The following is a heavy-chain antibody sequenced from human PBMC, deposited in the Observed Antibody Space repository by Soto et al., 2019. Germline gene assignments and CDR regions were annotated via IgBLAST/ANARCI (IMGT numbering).Heavy chain of an antibody. CDR2: INAGNGNT. J-gene: IGHJ4*02. Sequence: GASVKVSCKASGYTFTSYAMHWVRQAPGQRLEWMGWINAGNGNTKYSQKFQGRVTITRDTSASTAYMELSSLRSEDTAVYYCARDLMITFGGVIAPTRFDYWGQGTLVTVSS. CDR3: ARDLMITFGGVIAPTRFDY. V-gene: IGHV1-3*01. CDR1: GYTFTSYA. D-gene: IGHD3-16*02.